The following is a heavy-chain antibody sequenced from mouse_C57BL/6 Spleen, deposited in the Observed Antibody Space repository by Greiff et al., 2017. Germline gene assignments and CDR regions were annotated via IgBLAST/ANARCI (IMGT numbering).Heavy chain of an antibody. D-gene: IGHD2-3*01. CDR2: IHPNSGST. CDR3: HYDGYYGGSFDY. J-gene: IGHJ2*01. V-gene: IGHV1-64*01. CDR1: GYTFTSYW. Sequence: QVQLKEPGAELVKPGASVKLSCKASGYTFTSYWMHWVKQRPGQGLEWIGMIHPNSGSTNYNEKFKSKATLTVDKSSSTAYMQLSSLTSEDSAVYYCHYDGYYGGSFDYWGQGTTLTVSS.